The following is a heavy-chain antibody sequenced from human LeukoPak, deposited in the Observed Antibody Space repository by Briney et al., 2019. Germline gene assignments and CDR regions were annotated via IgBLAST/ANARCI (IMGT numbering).Heavy chain of an antibody. CDR1: GFTVSGDY. J-gene: IGHJ3*02. D-gene: IGHD1-1*01. Sequence: GGSLRLSCAASGFTVSGDYMTWVRQAPGKGLECISVIHSDGSTYYADSVRGRFIVSRDDSKNMLFLQMTSLRAEDTALYYCAREKTTDTTRYFDAFDIWGQGTMVTVSS. CDR2: IHSDGST. V-gene: IGHV3-66*01. CDR3: AREKTTDTTRYFDAFDI.